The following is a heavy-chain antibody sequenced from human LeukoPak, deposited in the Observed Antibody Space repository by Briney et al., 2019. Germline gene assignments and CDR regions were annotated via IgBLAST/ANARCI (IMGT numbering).Heavy chain of an antibody. CDR3: ARIPLGRYSSSWYGGYFDY. D-gene: IGHD6-13*01. J-gene: IGHJ4*02. CDR2: IYSGGST. Sequence: SGGSLRLSCAASGFTVSSNYMSWVRQAPGKGLEWVSVIYSGGSTYFADSVKGRFTISRDNSKNTLHLQMNSLRAEDTAVYYCARIPLGRYSSSWYGGYFDYWGQGTLVTVSS. V-gene: IGHV3-53*01. CDR1: GFTVSSNY.